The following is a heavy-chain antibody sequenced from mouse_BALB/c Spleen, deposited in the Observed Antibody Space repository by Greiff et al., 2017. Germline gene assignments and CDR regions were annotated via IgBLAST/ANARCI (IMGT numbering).Heavy chain of an antibody. V-gene: IGHV5-17*02. Sequence: EVQVVESGGGLVQPGGSRKLSCAASGFTFSSFGMHWVRQAPEKGLEWVAYISSGSSTIYYADTVKGRFTISRDNPKNTLFLQMTSLRSEDTAMYYCARAHSGRGYAMDYWGQGTSVTVSS. CDR2: ISSGSSTI. CDR3: ARAHSGRGYAMDY. CDR1: GFTFSSFG. J-gene: IGHJ4*01. D-gene: IGHD1-3*01.